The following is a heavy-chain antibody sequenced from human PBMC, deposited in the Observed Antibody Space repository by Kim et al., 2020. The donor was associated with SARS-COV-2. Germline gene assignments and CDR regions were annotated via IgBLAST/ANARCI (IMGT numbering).Heavy chain of an antibody. CDR3: ARKDYGDYFDY. V-gene: IGHV4-31*02. J-gene: IGHJ4*02. Sequence: SYNPSLKSRVTISVDTSKNQFSLKLSSVTAADTAVYYCARKDYGDYFDYWGQGTLVTVSS. D-gene: IGHD4-17*01.